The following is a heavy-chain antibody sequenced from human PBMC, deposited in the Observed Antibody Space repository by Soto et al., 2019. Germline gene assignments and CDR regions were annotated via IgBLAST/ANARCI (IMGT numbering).Heavy chain of an antibody. V-gene: IGHV4-30-4*01. CDR1: GGSISSGDYY. CDR2: IYYSGST. J-gene: IGHJ4*02. Sequence: SETLSLTCTVSGGSISSGDYYWSWIRHPPGKGLEWIGYIYYSGSTYYNPSLKSRVTISVDTSKNQFSLKLSSVTAADTAVYYCARFDSSGYQPFDYWGQGTLVTVSS. D-gene: IGHD3-22*01. CDR3: ARFDSSGYQPFDY.